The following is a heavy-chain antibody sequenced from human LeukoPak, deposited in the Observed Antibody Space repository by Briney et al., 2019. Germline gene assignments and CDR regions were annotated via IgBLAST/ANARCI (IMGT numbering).Heavy chain of an antibody. V-gene: IGHV3-23*01. CDR3: ARNGYASGSLSLY. D-gene: IGHD3-10*01. CDR2: ISGSGGST. CDR1: GFTFSSYG. J-gene: IGHJ4*02. Sequence: PGGSLRLSCAASGFTFSSYGMSWVRQAPGKGLEWVSAISGSGGSTFYADSVKGRFTISRDNSKNTLYLQMNSLRAEDTAVYYCARNGYASGSLSLYWGQGTLVTVSS.